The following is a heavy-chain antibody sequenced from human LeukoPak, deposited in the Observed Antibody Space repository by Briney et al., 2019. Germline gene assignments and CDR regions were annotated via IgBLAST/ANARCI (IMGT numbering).Heavy chain of an antibody. J-gene: IGHJ4*02. CDR1: GGTFSSYA. D-gene: IGHD5-18*01. Sequence: SVKASCKASGGTFSSYAISWVRQAPGQGLEWMGRIIPILGIANYAQKFQGRVTITADKSTSTAYMELSSLRSEDTAVYYCAREVDTAMAFDYWGQGTLVTVSS. V-gene: IGHV1-69*04. CDR3: AREVDTAMAFDY. CDR2: IIPILGIA.